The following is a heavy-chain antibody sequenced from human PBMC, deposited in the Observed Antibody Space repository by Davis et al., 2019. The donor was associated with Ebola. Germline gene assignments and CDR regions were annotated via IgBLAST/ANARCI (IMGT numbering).Heavy chain of an antibody. CDR2: ISGSGGST. D-gene: IGHD2-15*01. V-gene: IGHV3-23*01. CDR1: GFTFSSYA. Sequence: GESLKISCAASGFTFSSYAMSWVRQAPGKGLEWVSAISGSGGSTYYADSVKGRLTISRDNSKNTRYLQMNSLRAEDTAVYYCARVEGGGYCSSGSCYSHYYFDYWGQGTLVTVSS. CDR3: ARVEGGGYCSSGSCYSHYYFDY. J-gene: IGHJ4*02.